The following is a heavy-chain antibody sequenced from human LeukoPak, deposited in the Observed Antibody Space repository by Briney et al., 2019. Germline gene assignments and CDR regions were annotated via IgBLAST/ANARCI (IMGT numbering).Heavy chain of an antibody. Sequence: ASVKVSCKASGYTFSNSYIHWVRQAPGQGLEWMGIINPSGGSTSYAQKFQGRVTMTRDMSTSTVYMELSSLRSEDTAVYYCARGGELANGVPQDRAHEYFDLWGRGTLVTVSS. CDR3: ARGGELANGVPQDRAHEYFDL. CDR1: GYTFSNSY. CDR2: INPSGGST. V-gene: IGHV1-46*01. D-gene: IGHD2-8*01. J-gene: IGHJ2*01.